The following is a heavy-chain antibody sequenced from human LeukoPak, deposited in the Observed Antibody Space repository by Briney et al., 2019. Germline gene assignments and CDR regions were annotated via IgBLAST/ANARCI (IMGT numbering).Heavy chain of an antibody. V-gene: IGHV3-9*03. Sequence: GGSLRLSCAASGFTFDDYAMHWVRQAPGKDLEWVSGISWNSGSIGYADSVKGRFTISRDNAKNSLYLQMNSLRAEDMALYYCAKADSSGYWVFDYWGQGTLVTVSS. J-gene: IGHJ4*02. CDR3: AKADSSGYWVFDY. CDR2: ISWNSGSI. D-gene: IGHD3-22*01. CDR1: GFTFDDYA.